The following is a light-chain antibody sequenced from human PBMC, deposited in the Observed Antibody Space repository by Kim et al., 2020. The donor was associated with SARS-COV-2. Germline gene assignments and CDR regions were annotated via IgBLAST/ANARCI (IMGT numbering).Light chain of an antibody. CDR3: QKYNAAPWT. Sequence: ASVGDRVTITCRASQGISNSLAWYQQKPGKVPKVLIYSASALQSGVPARFSGSGSGTDFTLTISSLQPEDVATYYCQKYNAAPWTFGQGTKVDIK. CDR2: SAS. CDR1: QGISNS. V-gene: IGKV1-27*01. J-gene: IGKJ1*01.